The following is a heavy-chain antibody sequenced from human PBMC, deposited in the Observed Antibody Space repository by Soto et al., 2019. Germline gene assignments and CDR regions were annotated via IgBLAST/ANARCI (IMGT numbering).Heavy chain of an antibody. CDR1: GYTLTELS. D-gene: IGHD5-12*01. Sequence: ASVKVSCKVSGYTLTELSMHWVRQAPGKGLEWMGGFDPEDGETIYAQKFQGRVTMTEDTSTDTAYMELSSLRSEDTAVYYCARPGYSGYDGLGDYGMDVWGQGTTVTVS. V-gene: IGHV1-24*01. CDR3: ARPGYSGYDGLGDYGMDV. J-gene: IGHJ6*02. CDR2: FDPEDGET.